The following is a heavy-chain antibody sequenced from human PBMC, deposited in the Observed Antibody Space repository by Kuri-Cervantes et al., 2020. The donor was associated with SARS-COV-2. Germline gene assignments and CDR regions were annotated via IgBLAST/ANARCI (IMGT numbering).Heavy chain of an antibody. CDR2: INHSGST. Sequence: GSLRLSCAVYGGSFSGYYWSWIRQPPGKGLEWIGEINHSGSTNYNPSLKSRVTISVDTSKNQFSLKLSSVTAADTAVYYCARLGVWYFDLWGRGTLVTVSS. CDR3: ARLGVWYFDL. J-gene: IGHJ2*01. CDR1: GGSFSGYY. V-gene: IGHV4-34*01. D-gene: IGHD3-16*01.